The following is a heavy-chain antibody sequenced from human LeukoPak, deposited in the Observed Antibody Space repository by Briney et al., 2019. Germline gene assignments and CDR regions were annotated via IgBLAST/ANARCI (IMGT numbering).Heavy chain of an antibody. D-gene: IGHD3-22*01. CDR3: ARYRGYYYRPHSDAFDI. Sequence: ASVKVSCKASGYTFSSYEINWVRQATGQGLEWMGWISAYNGNTNYAQKLQGRVTMTTDTSTSTAYMELRSLRSDDTAVYYCARYRGYYYRPHSDAFDIWGQGTMVTVSS. J-gene: IGHJ3*02. CDR1: GYTFSSYE. V-gene: IGHV1-18*01. CDR2: ISAYNGNT.